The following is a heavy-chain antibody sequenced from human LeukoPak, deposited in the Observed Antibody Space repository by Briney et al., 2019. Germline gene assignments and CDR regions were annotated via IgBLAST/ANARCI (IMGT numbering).Heavy chain of an antibody. CDR1: GSTFTSFA. D-gene: IGHD2-2*01. V-gene: IGHV3-23*01. Sequence: GGSLRLSCAASGSTFTSFAMSWVRQAPGKGLEWVSAISDNGVNTFYADSVKGRFTVSRDNSKDTLYLQMNSLRAEDTALYYCARYCVTTTCLATPGHYYGMDVWGQGTTLAVSS. CDR3: ARYCVTTTCLATPGHYYGMDV. CDR2: ISDNGVNT. J-gene: IGHJ6*02.